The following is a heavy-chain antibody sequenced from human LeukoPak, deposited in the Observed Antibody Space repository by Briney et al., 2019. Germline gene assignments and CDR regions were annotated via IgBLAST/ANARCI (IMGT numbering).Heavy chain of an antibody. J-gene: IGHJ4*02. CDR3: ARTDCSSTDCYLFDY. V-gene: IGHV5-51*01. D-gene: IGHD2-2*01. CDR1: GYNFISNW. Sequence: GESLKISCXGSGYNFISNWIAWVRQMPGKGLEWMGISYPADSHTRDSPSFQGQVTISADKSISTAYLQWSSLEASDTAMYYCARTDCSSTDCYLFDYWGQGTVVTVSP. CDR2: SYPADSHT.